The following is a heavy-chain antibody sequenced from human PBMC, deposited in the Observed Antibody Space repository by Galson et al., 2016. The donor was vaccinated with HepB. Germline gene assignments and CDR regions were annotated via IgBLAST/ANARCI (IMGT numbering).Heavy chain of an antibody. V-gene: IGHV3-23*01. CDR1: GLTFSSYG. CDR3: VRGRVNDFWSGYTERATHYFDS. Sequence: SLRLSCAASGLTFSSYGMSWVRQAPGKGLEWVSTMSGSGGTTYYADSVKGRFTISRDDSKNTLNLQMSRLRTEDTAVYYCVRGRVNDFWSGYTERATHYFDSWGQGNLVTVSS. D-gene: IGHD3-3*01. CDR2: MSGSGGTT. J-gene: IGHJ4*02.